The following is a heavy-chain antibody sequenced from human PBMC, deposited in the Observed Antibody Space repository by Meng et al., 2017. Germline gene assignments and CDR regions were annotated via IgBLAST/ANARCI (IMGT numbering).Heavy chain of an antibody. J-gene: IGHJ4*02. Sequence: GESLKISCAASGFPFSSYGMTGVRQAPGKGLEWVSAISGSGSSTYYADSVKGRFTISRDNSKNLLFLQMNSLRGEDTAIYYCAKNSVSSGYHYRDWGQGTLVTVSS. CDR1: GFPFSSYG. CDR2: ISGSGSST. V-gene: IGHV3-23*01. D-gene: IGHD3-22*01. CDR3: AKNSVSSGYHYRD.